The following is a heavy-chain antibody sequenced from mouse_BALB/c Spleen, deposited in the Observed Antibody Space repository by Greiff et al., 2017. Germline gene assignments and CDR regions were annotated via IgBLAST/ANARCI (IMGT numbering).Heavy chain of an antibody. J-gene: IGHJ4*01. CDR2: ISNGGGST. V-gene: IGHV5-12-2*01. CDR3: ARPHAMDY. CDR1: GFTFSSYT. Sequence: EVKLEESGGGLVQPGGSLKLSCAASGFTFSSYTMSWVRQTPEKRLEWVAYISNGGGSTYYPDTVKGRFTISRDNAKNTLYLQMSSLKSEDTAMYYCARPHAMDYWGQGTSVTVSS.